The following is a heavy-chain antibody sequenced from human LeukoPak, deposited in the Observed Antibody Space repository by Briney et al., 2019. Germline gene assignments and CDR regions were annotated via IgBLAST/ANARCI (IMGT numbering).Heavy chain of an antibody. CDR1: GGSFSGYY. CDR2: INHSGST. CDR3: ALLRLRFGQAPIDY. D-gene: IGHD5-12*01. J-gene: IGHJ4*02. V-gene: IGHV4-34*01. Sequence: SETLSLTCAVYGGSFSGYYWSWIRQPPGKGLEWIGEINHSGSTNYNPSPKSRVTISVDTSKNQFSLKLSSVTAADTAVYYCALLRLRFGQAPIDYWGQGTLVTVSS.